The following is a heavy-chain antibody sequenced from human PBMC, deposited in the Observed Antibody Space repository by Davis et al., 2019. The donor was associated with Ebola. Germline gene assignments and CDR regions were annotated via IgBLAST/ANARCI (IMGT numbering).Heavy chain of an antibody. D-gene: IGHD7-27*01. CDR2: IWYDGSNK. J-gene: IGHJ4*02. V-gene: IGHV3-33*06. CDR3: AKDGAGEAFDY. Sequence: GESLKISCAASGFTFSSYGMHWVRQAPGKGLEWVAVIWYDGSNKYYADSVKGRFTISRDNSKNTLYLQMNSLRAEDTAVYYCAKDGAGEAFDYWGQGTLVTVSS. CDR1: GFTFSSYG.